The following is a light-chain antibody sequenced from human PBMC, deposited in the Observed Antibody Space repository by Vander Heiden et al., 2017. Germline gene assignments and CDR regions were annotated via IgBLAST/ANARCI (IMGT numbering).Light chain of an antibody. CDR3: QQSHSLT. J-gene: IGKJ3*01. CDR2: AAS. V-gene: IGKV1-39*01. CDR1: QTISNH. Sequence: DIQMTQSPSSLSASVGDRVTITCRASQTISNHVNWYQQKPGKAPKVLIYAASSLQSGVPSKFSGSGSGTDFTLASSRLQPEDSATYYCQQSHSLTFGPGTKVEIK.